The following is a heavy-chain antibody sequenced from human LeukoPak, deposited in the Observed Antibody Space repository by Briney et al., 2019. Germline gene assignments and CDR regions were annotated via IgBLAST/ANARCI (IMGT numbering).Heavy chain of an antibody. D-gene: IGHD5-18*01. CDR2: IILIFGTA. Sequence: SVKVSCKAYGYTFTSYYMHWVRQAPGQGLEWMGGIILIFGTANYAQKFQGRVTITADKSTSTAYMELSSLRSEDTAVYYCARAEGYGYSYGYSFDYRGQGTLVTVSS. CDR3: ARAEGYGYSYGYSFDY. V-gene: IGHV1-69*06. J-gene: IGHJ4*02. CDR1: GYTFTSYY.